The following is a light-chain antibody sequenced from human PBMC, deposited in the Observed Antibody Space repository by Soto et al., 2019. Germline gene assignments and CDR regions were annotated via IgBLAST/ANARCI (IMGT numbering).Light chain of an antibody. J-gene: IGKJ2*01. CDR1: QSVSSSY. CDR3: QQYGSSLRVT. V-gene: IGKV3-20*01. Sequence: EIVLTQSPGTLSLSPGERATLSCRASQSVSSSYLAWYQQKPGQAPRLLIYGASSRATGIPDRFSGSGSGTDFTLTISRLEPEDFAVYYCQQYGSSLRVTFGQGTMLEIK. CDR2: GAS.